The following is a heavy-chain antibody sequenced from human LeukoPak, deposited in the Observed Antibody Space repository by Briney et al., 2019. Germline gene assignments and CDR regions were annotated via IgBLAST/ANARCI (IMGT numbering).Heavy chain of an antibody. Sequence: GGSLRLSCAASGFTFSSYAMSWVRQAPGKGLEGVSAISGSGGSTYYADSVKGRFTISRDNSKNTLYLQMNSLRAEDTAVYYCAKVVITTFTSRTDDYWGQGTLVTVSS. J-gene: IGHJ4*02. CDR3: AKVVITTFTSRTDDY. CDR1: GFTFSSYA. D-gene: IGHD3-22*01. CDR2: ISGSGGST. V-gene: IGHV3-23*01.